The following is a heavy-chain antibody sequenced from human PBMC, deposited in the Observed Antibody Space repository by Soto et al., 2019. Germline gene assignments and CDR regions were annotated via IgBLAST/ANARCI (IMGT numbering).Heavy chain of an antibody. CDR3: ARGVNYGDYVFSFDP. CDR1: GGSISSYY. CDR2: IYYSGST. J-gene: IGHJ5*02. V-gene: IGHV4-59*08. D-gene: IGHD4-17*01. Sequence: SETLSLTCTVSGGSISSYYWSWIRQPPGKGLEWIGYIYYSGSTNYNPSLKSRVTISVDTSKNQFSLKLSSVTAADTAVYYCARGVNYGDYVFSFDPWGQGTLVTVSS.